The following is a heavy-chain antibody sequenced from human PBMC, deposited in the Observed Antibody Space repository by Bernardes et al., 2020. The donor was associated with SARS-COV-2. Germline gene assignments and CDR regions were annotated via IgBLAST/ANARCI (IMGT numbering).Heavy chain of an antibody. CDR2: IYTSGST. D-gene: IGHD2-2*01. V-gene: IGHV4-4*07. J-gene: IGHJ3*02. CDR1: RGSISSYY. CDR3: AAARIVVVPAAHDAFDI. Sequence: SETLPLTCTVSRGSISSYYWSWIRQLAGKGLEWICRIYTSGSTNYNPSLKSRVTMSVDTSKNQFSLKLSSVTAADTAVYYCAAARIVVVPAAHDAFDIWGQGTMVTVSS.